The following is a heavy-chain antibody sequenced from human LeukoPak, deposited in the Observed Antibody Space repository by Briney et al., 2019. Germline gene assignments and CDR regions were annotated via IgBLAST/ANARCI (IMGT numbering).Heavy chain of an antibody. V-gene: IGHV4-39*07. Sequence: SETLSLTCTVSGVAIRSGDYYWGWIRQSPGKGLEWIGSMSSGGSTFYNPSLKSRVTISVDTSKNQFSLKLSSVAAADTAVYYCARGFWDYGGISDYWGQGTLVTVSS. CDR3: ARGFWDYGGISDY. D-gene: IGHD4-23*01. CDR1: GVAIRSGDYY. CDR2: MSSGGST. J-gene: IGHJ4*02.